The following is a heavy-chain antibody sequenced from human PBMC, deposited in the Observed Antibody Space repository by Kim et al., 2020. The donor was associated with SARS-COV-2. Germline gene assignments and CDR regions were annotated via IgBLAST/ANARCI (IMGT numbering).Heavy chain of an antibody. CDR1: GFTFSSYW. Sequence: GGSLRHSCAASGFTFSSYWMHWVRQAPGKGLVWVSRINSDGSSTSYADSVKGRFTISRDNAKNTLYLQMNSLRAEDTAVYYCARGQSSIAARPDAFDIWGQGTMVTVSS. D-gene: IGHD6-6*01. CDR3: ARGQSSIAARPDAFDI. J-gene: IGHJ3*02. V-gene: IGHV3-74*01. CDR2: INSDGSST.